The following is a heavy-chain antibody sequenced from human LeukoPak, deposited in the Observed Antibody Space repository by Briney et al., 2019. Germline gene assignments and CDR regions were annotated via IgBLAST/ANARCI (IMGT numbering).Heavy chain of an antibody. Sequence: GASVKVSCKASGYTFTSYDINWVRQATGQGLEWMGWMNPNSGNTGYAQKFQGRVTMTRNTSISTAYMELSRLRSDDTAVYYCATDTTLTRALYCSSTSCYIDYWGQGTLVTVSS. CDR3: ATDTTLTRALYCSSTSCYIDY. J-gene: IGHJ4*02. CDR1: GYTFTSYD. V-gene: IGHV1-8*01. CDR2: MNPNSGNT. D-gene: IGHD2-2*02.